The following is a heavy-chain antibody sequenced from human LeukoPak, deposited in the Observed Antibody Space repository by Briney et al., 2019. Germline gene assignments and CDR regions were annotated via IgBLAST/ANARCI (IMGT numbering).Heavy chain of an antibody. CDR2: INHSGST. CDR1: GGSFSGYY. J-gene: IGHJ5*02. D-gene: IGHD3-22*01. Sequence: SETLSLTCAVYGGSFSGYYWSWIRQPPGKGLEWIGEINHSGSTNYNPSPKSRVTISVDTSKNQFSLKLSSVTAADTAVYYCARGVVVTAGHWFDPWGQGTLVTVSS. V-gene: IGHV4-34*01. CDR3: ARGVVVTAGHWFDP.